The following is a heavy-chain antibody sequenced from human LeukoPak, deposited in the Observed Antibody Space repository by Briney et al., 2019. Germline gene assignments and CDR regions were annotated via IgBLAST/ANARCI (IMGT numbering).Heavy chain of an antibody. V-gene: IGHV1-2*02. Sequence: ASVKVSCKASGYTFTSYDINWVRQATGQGLEWMGWMNPNSGGTNYAQKFQGRVTMTRDTSISTAYMELSRLRSDDTAVYYCARGGYSSSWYDGGMIDYWGQGTLVTVSS. CDR1: GYTFTSYD. CDR3: ARGGYSSSWYDGGMIDY. CDR2: MNPNSGGT. J-gene: IGHJ4*02. D-gene: IGHD6-13*01.